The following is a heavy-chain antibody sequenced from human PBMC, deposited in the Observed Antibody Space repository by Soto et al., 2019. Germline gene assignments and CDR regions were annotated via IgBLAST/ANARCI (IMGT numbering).Heavy chain of an antibody. Sequence: SETLSLTCAVSGGSISSGGYSWSWIRQPPGKGLEWIGYIYHSGSTYYNPSLKSRVTISVDRSKNQFSLKLSSVTAADTAVYFCNRGATMDNDNLGQGTVVTVSS. D-gene: IGHD5-12*01. J-gene: IGHJ1*01. V-gene: IGHV4-30-2*01. CDR2: IYHSGST. CDR3: NRGATMDNDN. CDR1: GGSISSGGYS.